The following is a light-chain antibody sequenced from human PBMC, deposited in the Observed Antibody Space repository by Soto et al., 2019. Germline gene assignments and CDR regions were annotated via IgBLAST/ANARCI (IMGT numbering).Light chain of an antibody. Sequence: DIVMTQSPDSLAVSLGERATFNCKSSQSVLYSSNNKNYLAWYQQKPGQPPKLLIYWASTRESGVPDRFSGSESGTDFTLTISSLQAEDVAVYYCKQYYSSPRTVGQGTKVDSK. J-gene: IGKJ1*01. CDR3: KQYYSSPRT. V-gene: IGKV4-1*01. CDR1: QSVLYSSNNKNY. CDR2: WAS.